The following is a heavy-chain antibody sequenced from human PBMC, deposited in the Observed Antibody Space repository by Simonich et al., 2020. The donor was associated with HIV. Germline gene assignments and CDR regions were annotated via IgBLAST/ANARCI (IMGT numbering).Heavy chain of an antibody. CDR2: LYYSGST. J-gene: IGHJ5*02. CDR3: ARNYGDYGVYWFDP. D-gene: IGHD4-17*01. Sequence: QLQLQESGPGLVKPSETLSLTCTVSGGSISSSSYYWGWIRQPPGKGLEWIGSLYYSGSTYYNPSLKSPVTISVDTSKNQFSLKLSSVTAADTAVYYCARNYGDYGVYWFDPWGQGTLVTVSS. CDR1: GGSISSSSYY. V-gene: IGHV4-39*01.